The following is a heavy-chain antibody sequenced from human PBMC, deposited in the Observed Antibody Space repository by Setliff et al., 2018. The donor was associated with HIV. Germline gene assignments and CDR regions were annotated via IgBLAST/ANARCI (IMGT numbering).Heavy chain of an antibody. CDR3: ARPGGSYGDYGWYLRF. D-gene: IGHD4-17*01. V-gene: IGHV5-51*01. CDR2: VYPRDSKA. J-gene: IGHJ4*02. Sequence: PGESLKISCQGSGYSFTTYYIGWVRQMPGKGLEWMGLVYPRDSKAQYSPSFEGQVTFSVDTSTSTAYMELRSLRSDDTAMYYCARPGGSYGDYGWYLRFWGQGTLVTVSS. CDR1: GYSFTTYY.